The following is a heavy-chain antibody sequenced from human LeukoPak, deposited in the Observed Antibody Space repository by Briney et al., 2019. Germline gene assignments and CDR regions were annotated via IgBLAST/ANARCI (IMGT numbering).Heavy chain of an antibody. CDR2: ISSSSSYI. CDR1: GFTFSSFS. Sequence: KSGGSLRLSCAASGFTFSSFSMNWVRQAPGKGLEWVSSISSSSSYIYYADSVKGRFTISRDTAKNSLYLQMNSLRVEDTAVYYCARDTDTVTTILDYWGQGTLVTVSS. D-gene: IGHD4-17*01. V-gene: IGHV3-21*01. CDR3: ARDTDTVTTILDY. J-gene: IGHJ4*02.